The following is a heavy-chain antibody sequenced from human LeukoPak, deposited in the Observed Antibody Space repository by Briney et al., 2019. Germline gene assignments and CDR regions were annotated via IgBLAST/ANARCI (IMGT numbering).Heavy chain of an antibody. V-gene: IGHV1-46*01. CDR1: GYTFTSYD. CDR3: AREAGTWIQLWSHFNFDY. D-gene: IGHD5-18*01. J-gene: IGHJ4*02. Sequence: ASVKVSCKASGYTFTSYDINWVRQATGQGLEWMGIINPSGGSTSYAQKFQGRVTMTRDTSTSTVYMELSSLRSEDTAVYYCAREAGTWIQLWSHFNFDYWGQGTLVTVSS. CDR2: INPSGGST.